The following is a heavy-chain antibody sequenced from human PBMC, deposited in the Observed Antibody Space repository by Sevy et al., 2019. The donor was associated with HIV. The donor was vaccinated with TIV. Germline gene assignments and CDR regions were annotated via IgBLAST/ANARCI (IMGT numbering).Heavy chain of an antibody. D-gene: IGHD3-22*01. CDR3: ARGPRKCYDSSGYYYPPSY. V-gene: IGHV1-18*01. CDR2: ISAYNGNT. J-gene: IGHJ4*02. Sequence: ASVKVSCKASGYTFTSYGIIWVRQAPGQGLEWMGWISAYNGNTNYAQRLQGRVTMTTDTSTSTAYMELTSLRSDDTAVYYCARGPRKCYDSSGYYYPPSYWGQGTLVTVSS. CDR1: GYTFTSYG.